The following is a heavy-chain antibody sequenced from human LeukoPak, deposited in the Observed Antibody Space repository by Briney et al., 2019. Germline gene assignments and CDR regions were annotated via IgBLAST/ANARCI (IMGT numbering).Heavy chain of an antibody. J-gene: IGHJ4*02. D-gene: IGHD5-18*01. CDR2: ISSSSSYI. CDR1: GFTFSSYS. V-gene: IGHV3-21*01. Sequence: PGGSLRLSCAASGFTFSSYSMNWVRQTPGKGREWVSSISSSSSYIYYADSVKGRFTISRDNAKNSLYLQMNSLRAEETAVYYCARDHGSYGYWIDYWGQGTLVTVSS. CDR3: ARDHGSYGYWIDY.